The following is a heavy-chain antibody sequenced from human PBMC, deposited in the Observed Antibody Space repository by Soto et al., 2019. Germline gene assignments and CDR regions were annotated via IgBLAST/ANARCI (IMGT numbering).Heavy chain of an antibody. D-gene: IGHD1-26*01. V-gene: IGHV4-34*01. J-gene: IGHJ5*02. CDR3: ARVGEELLRVRKYNWFDP. Sequence: SETLCHTYTVEEGSFRGYYWSWILQPPGKGLEWIGEINHSGSTNYNPSLKSRVTISVDTSKNQFSLKLSSVTAADTAVYYCARVGEELLRVRKYNWFDPWGQGTLVTVS. CDR1: EGSFRGYY. CDR2: INHSGST.